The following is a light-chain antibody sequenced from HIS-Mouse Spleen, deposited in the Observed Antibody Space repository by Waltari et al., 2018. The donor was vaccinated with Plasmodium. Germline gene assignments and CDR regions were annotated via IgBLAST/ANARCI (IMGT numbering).Light chain of an antibody. Sequence: EIVMTQSPATLSVSPGERATLSCRASQSVSSNLAWYQQKPGQAPRLLIYGASTRATGIPGRFSGSGYGTEFTLTISSLQSEDFAVYYCQQYNNWPAWTVGQGTKVEIK. CDR1: QSVSSN. CDR2: GAS. V-gene: IGKV3-15*01. CDR3: QQYNNWPAWT. J-gene: IGKJ1*01.